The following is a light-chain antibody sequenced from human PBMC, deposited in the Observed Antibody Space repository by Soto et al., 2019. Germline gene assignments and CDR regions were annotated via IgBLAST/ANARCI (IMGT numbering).Light chain of an antibody. CDR2: GAS. V-gene: IGKV3-15*01. J-gene: IGKJ1*01. CDR3: QQYNNWPRT. Sequence: EIVMTQSPATPSVSPGERATLSCRASQSVSSNLAWYQQKPGQAPRLLIYGASTRATGIPARFSGSGSGTEFTLTISSLQSEDFAVYYCQQYNNWPRTFGQGTKVAIK. CDR1: QSVSSN.